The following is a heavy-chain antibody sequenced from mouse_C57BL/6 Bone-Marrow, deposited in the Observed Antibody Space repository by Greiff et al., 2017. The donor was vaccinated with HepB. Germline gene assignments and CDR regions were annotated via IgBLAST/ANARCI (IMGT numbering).Heavy chain of an antibody. V-gene: IGHV3-6*01. CDR3: ARAGGNYEDYAMDY. J-gene: IGHJ4*01. Sequence: ESGPGLVKPSQSLSLTCSVTGYSITSGYYWNWIRQFPGNKLEWMGYISYDGSNNYNPSLKNRISITRDTSKNQFFLKLNSVTTEDTATYYCARAGGNYEDYAMDYWGQGTSVTVSS. D-gene: IGHD2-1*01. CDR2: ISYDGSN. CDR1: GYSITSGYY.